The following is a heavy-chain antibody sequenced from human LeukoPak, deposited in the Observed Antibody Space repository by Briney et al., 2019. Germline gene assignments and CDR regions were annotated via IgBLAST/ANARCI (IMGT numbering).Heavy chain of an antibody. Sequence: PSETLSLTCTVSGGSISSGGYYWSWIRQPPGKGLEWIGYIYHSGSTYYNPSLKSRVTISVDRSKNQFSLKLSSVTAADTAVYYCATNYCSSTSCHDAFDIWGQGTMVTVSS. CDR3: ATNYCSSTSCHDAFDI. V-gene: IGHV4-30-2*01. D-gene: IGHD2-2*01. J-gene: IGHJ3*02. CDR1: GGSISSGGYY. CDR2: IYHSGST.